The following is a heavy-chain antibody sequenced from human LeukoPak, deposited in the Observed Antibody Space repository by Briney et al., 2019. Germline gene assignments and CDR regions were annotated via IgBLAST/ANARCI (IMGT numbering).Heavy chain of an antibody. D-gene: IGHD2-21*01. V-gene: IGHV3-53*01. CDR3: ARYSAYHYAMDV. J-gene: IGHJ6*02. CDR1: GFSVSNNY. Sequence: PGGSLRLSCAASGFSVSNNYMGWVRQAPGKGLEWVSVIYSGGSTHYADSVKGRFTVSRDNSKNTLYVQMNSLRAEDTAVYYCARYSAYHYAMDVWGQGTTVTVSS. CDR2: IYSGGST.